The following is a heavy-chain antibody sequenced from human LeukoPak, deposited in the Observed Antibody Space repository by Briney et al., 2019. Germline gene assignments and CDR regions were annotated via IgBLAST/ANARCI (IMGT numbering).Heavy chain of an antibody. CDR1: GYTFTSYD. J-gene: IGHJ3*02. CDR3: ASESPYSGRGYAFDI. Sequence: GASVKVSCKASGYTFTSYDINWVRQATGQGPEWMAWMNPNSGKTGYAQKFQGRVTIAMNTSISTAYMELSSLRSEDTAVYYCASESPYSGRGYAFDIWGQGTMVTVSS. V-gene: IGHV1-8*01. CDR2: MNPNSGKT. D-gene: IGHD1-26*01.